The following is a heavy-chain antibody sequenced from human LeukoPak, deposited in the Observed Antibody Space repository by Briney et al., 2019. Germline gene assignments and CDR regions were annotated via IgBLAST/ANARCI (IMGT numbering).Heavy chain of an antibody. Sequence: SETLSLTCAVFNGSFSNYYWSWIRQSPGKRLEWIGEINRGSTNYNPSLKTRLTISVDTSENQFSLTLKSVTAAHTAVYYCARGMGQFDSWGEGTLVTVPS. D-gene: IGHD2-21*01. J-gene: IGHJ1*01. CDR2: INRGST. CDR3: ARGMGQFDS. CDR1: NGSFSNYY. V-gene: IGHV4-34*01.